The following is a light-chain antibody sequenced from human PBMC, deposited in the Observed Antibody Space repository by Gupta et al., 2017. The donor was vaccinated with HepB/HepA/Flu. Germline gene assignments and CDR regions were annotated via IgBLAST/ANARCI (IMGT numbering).Light chain of an antibody. Sequence: HQPSSPCAPALRVTISCSGSSSNIGSNTVNWYQHLPGTAPKLLIYSTNQRPTGVPDRSSGSKSGTSASLPITGLRAEDGADYCWAAWEDRLIGYVFATGTKVTVL. CDR1: SSNIGSNT. V-gene: IGLV1-44*01. J-gene: IGLJ1*01. CDR2: STN. CDR3: AAWEDRLIGYV.